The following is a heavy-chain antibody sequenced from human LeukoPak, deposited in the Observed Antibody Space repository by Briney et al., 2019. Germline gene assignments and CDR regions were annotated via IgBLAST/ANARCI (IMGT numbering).Heavy chain of an antibody. Sequence: GGSLRLSCAASGFTFSSYEMNWVRQAPGKGLLWVSRINTDGSSTNFADSVRGRFTISRDNAKNTLYLQMNSLRAEDTAVYYCTRDLSGTYYGRFDYWGQGTLVTVSS. J-gene: IGHJ4*02. D-gene: IGHD1-26*01. CDR3: TRDLSGTYYGRFDY. CDR2: INTDGSST. V-gene: IGHV3-74*01. CDR1: GFTFSSYE.